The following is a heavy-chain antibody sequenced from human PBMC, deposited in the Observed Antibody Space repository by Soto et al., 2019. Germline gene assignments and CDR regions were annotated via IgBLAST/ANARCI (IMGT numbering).Heavy chain of an antibody. J-gene: IGHJ4*02. Sequence: PGESLKISCAASGFSFSDYYINWVRQAPGKGLEWVGRTRNKASSYTTDYAAFVKGRFTISRDDSKNLIYPQMNSLKTEDTAVYYCAREGSSSGPDYEYWGQGTLVTVS. CDR3: AREGSSSGPDYEY. D-gene: IGHD3-22*01. CDR1: GFSFSDYY. CDR2: TRNKASSYTT. V-gene: IGHV3-72*01.